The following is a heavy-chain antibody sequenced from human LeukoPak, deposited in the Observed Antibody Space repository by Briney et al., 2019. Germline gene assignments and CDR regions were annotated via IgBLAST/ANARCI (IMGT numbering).Heavy chain of an antibody. Sequence: SETLSLTCTVSGGSISSGDYYWSWIRQPPGKGLEWIGYIYYSGSTYYNPSLKSRVTISVDTSKNQLSLKLSSVTAADTAVYYCARDRERGTTGTTLDYWGQGTLVTVSS. J-gene: IGHJ4*02. CDR3: ARDRERGTTGTTLDY. CDR2: IYYSGST. D-gene: IGHD1-1*01. CDR1: GGSISSGDYY. V-gene: IGHV4-30-4*01.